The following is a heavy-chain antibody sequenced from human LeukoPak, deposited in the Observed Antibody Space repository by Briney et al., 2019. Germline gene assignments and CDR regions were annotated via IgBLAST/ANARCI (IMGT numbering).Heavy chain of an antibody. CDR3: ARAYCSSTSCRWFDL. CDR1: GYTFTGYY. V-gene: IGHV1-2*02. Sequence: ASVKVSCKASGYTFTGYYMHWVRQAPGQGLEWMEWINPNSGGTNYAQKFQGRVTITRDTSLSTAYMELSRLRSDDTAVYYCARAYCSSTSCRWFDLWGQGTLVTVSS. D-gene: IGHD2-2*01. CDR2: INPNSGGT. J-gene: IGHJ5*02.